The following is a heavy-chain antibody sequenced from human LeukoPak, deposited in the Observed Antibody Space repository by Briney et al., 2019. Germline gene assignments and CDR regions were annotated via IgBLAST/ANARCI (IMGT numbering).Heavy chain of an antibody. CDR1: GFILSDYN. CDR2: ITISGTYI. D-gene: IGHD2-15*01. V-gene: IGHV3-21*01. CDR3: ARDLSATARAYDY. Sequence: GGSLRLSCAASGFILSDYNMDWVRQAPGKGLEWVSFITISGTYITYADSVKGRFTISRDNAKNSLYLQMNSLRAEDTAVYYCARDLSATARAYDYWGQGTLVTVSS. J-gene: IGHJ4*02.